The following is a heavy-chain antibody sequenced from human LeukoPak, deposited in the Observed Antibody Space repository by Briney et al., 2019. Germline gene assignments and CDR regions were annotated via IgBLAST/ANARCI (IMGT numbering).Heavy chain of an antibody. V-gene: IGHV3-48*03. Sequence: GGSLRLSCAASGFTFSSYEMNWVRQAPGKGLEWVSYISSSGSTIYYADSVRGRFTISRDNAKNSLYLQMNSLRAEDTAVYYCATTDTGTRGVGFTSAFDIWGQGTMVTVSS. J-gene: IGHJ3*02. CDR2: ISSSGSTI. CDR1: GFTFSSYE. D-gene: IGHD3-10*01. CDR3: ATTDTGTRGVGFTSAFDI.